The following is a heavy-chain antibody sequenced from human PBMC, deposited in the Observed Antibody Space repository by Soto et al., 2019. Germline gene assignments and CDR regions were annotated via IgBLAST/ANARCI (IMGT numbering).Heavy chain of an antibody. V-gene: IGHV3-30*03. CDR3: ARDMYSSDYFVKWFEP. CDR1: GFTFSSYS. Sequence: VGSLRLSCAASGFTFSSYSMNWVRQAPGKGLEWVAVISHDGINKHYADSVKGRVTVSRDNSNHSLDLQLNSLRGEDTAMYYCARDMYSSDYFVKWFEPWGQGTLVTVSP. CDR2: ISHDGINK. J-gene: IGHJ5*02. D-gene: IGHD6-19*01.